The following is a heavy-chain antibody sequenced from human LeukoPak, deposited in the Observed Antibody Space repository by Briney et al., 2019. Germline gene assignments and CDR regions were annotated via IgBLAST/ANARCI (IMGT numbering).Heavy chain of an antibody. CDR3: ARGGAAAGPYYFDY. V-gene: IGHV4-34*01. Sequence: SETLSLTCAVYGGSFSGYYWSWIRQPPGKGLEWIGEINHSGSTNYNPSLKGRVTISVDTSKNQFSLKLSSVTAADTAVYYCARGGAAAGPYYFDYWGQGTLVTVSS. D-gene: IGHD6-13*01. CDR2: INHSGST. CDR1: GGSFSGYY. J-gene: IGHJ4*02.